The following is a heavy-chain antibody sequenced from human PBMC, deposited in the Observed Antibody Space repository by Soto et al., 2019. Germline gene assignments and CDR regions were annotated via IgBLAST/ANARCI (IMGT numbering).Heavy chain of an antibody. V-gene: IGHV1-8*01. Sequence: SVKVSFKASGNTFTSYDINWVRQATGHGLEWMGWINPNSGNIGYAQKFQGRVTMTRDTAIRTAYMEVSRLRSDDTAVYYCARGRASGSYYLLDYWGQGTLVIVSS. J-gene: IGHJ4*02. D-gene: IGHD3-10*01. CDR3: ARGRASGSYYLLDY. CDR1: GNTFTSYD. CDR2: INPNSGNI.